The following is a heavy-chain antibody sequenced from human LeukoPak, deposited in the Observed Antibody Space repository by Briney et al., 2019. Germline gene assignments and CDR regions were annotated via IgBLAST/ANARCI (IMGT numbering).Heavy chain of an antibody. CDR2: INPNSGGT. CDR1: GYTFTSYG. Sequence: ASVKVSCKASGYTFTSYGISWVRQAPGQGLEWMGWINPNSGGTNYAQKFQGRVTMTRDTSISTAYMELSRLRSDDTAVYYCARVARDSSSWPTFDYWGQGTLVTVSS. V-gene: IGHV1-2*02. CDR3: ARVARDSSSWPTFDY. J-gene: IGHJ4*02. D-gene: IGHD6-13*01.